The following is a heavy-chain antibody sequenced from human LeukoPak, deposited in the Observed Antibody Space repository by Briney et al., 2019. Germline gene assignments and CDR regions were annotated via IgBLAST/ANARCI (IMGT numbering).Heavy chain of an antibody. D-gene: IGHD6-19*01. CDR1: GYTFTGYY. V-gene: IGHV1-2*02. Sequence: ASVKVSCKASGYTFTGYYMHWVRQAPGQGLEWMGWINPNSGGTNYAQKFQGRVTMTRDTSISTAYMELSRLRSDDTAVYYCAREMSSVAGTELVYSFDSWGQEPWSPSPQ. CDR3: AREMSSVAGTELVYSFDS. CDR2: INPNSGGT. J-gene: IGHJ4*01.